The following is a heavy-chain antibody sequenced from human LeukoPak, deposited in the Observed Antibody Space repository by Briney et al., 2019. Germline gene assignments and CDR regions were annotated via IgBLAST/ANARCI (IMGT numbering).Heavy chain of an antibody. D-gene: IGHD3-16*02. CDR1: GFTFSSYW. V-gene: IGHV3-74*01. Sequence: GSLRLSCAASGFTFSSYWMHWVRQAPGKGLVWVSRINSDGSSTSYADSVKGRFTISRDNAKNTLYLQMNSLRAEDTAVYYCARVQGDYVWGSYRSYYFDYWGQGTLVTVSS. J-gene: IGHJ4*02. CDR3: ARVQGDYVWGSYRSYYFDY. CDR2: INSDGSST.